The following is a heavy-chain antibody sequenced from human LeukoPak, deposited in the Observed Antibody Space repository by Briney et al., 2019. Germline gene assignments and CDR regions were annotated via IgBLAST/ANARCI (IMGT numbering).Heavy chain of an antibody. CDR1: GFTFSSYE. CDR3: ARGANYYGSGSYYKFWFDP. Sequence: GGSLRLSCAASGFTFSSYEMNWVRQAPGKGLEWVSYISSSGSTIYYADSVKGRFTISRDNAKNSLYLQMNSLRSEDTAVYYCARGANYYGSGSYYKFWFDPWGQGTLVTVSS. CDR2: ISSSGSTI. V-gene: IGHV3-48*03. J-gene: IGHJ5*02. D-gene: IGHD3-10*01.